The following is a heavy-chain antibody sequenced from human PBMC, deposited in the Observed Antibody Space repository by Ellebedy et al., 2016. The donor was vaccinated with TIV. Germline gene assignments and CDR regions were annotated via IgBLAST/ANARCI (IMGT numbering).Heavy chain of an antibody. CDR2: IDSADRT. CDR1: GLTVTGTY. Sequence: GESLKISCAASGLTVTGTYMSWVRQAPGRGLEWVSVIDSADRTYYADSVKGRFTISRDNSKNTLYLQMNSLRAEDTATYYCANSYCSGGRCYSRYFQHWGQGTLVTVSS. CDR3: ANSYCSGGRCYSRYFQH. V-gene: IGHV3-53*01. J-gene: IGHJ1*01. D-gene: IGHD2-15*01.